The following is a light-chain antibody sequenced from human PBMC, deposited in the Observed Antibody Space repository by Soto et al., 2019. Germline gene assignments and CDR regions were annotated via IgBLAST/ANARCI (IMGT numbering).Light chain of an antibody. Sequence: ILMTQSPSTLSASVGDRVTITCRASLTIRTWLAWFQQKPGKAPQLLIYGATNLESGVPSRFSGSGSGTEFTLTIDSLQPDDFATYYCQQYNSYWTFGQGTKVDIK. J-gene: IGKJ1*01. CDR1: LTIRTW. CDR2: GAT. V-gene: IGKV1-5*01. CDR3: QQYNSYWT.